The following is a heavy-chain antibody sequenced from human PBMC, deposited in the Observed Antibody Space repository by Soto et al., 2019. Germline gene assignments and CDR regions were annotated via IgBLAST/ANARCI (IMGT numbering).Heavy chain of an antibody. D-gene: IGHD5-12*01. V-gene: IGHV3-23*01. CDR1: GFSFSSYA. J-gene: IGHJ4*02. Sequence: EVQLLESGGGLVQPGGSLRLSCAASGFSFSSYAMVWVRQAPGKGLEWVSVISARGGSLYFADSVKGRFTISRDNSKNVLSLEMNSLRAEDTATSFCAKGSLEYSASVDNWGQGTLVVVSS. CDR2: ISARGGSL. CDR3: AKGSLEYSASVDN.